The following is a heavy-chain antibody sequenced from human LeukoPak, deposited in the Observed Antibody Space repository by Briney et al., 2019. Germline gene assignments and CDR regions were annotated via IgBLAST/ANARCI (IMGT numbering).Heavy chain of an antibody. J-gene: IGHJ4*02. CDR2: INPSGGST. CDR3: AGGRYYYDSSGYLVY. Sequence: ASVKVSCKASGYTFTSYYMHWVRQAPGQGLEWMGIINPSGGSTSYAQKFQGRVTMTRDMSTSTVYMELSSLRSEDTAVYYCAGGRYYYDSSGYLVYWGQGTLVTVSS. V-gene: IGHV1-46*01. D-gene: IGHD3-22*01. CDR1: GYTFTSYY.